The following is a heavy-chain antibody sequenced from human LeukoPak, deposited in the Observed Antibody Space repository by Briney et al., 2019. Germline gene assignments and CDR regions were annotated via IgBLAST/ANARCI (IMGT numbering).Heavy chain of an antibody. CDR3: ARDGGYSYGFDY. Sequence: PSETLSLTCAVYGGSFSGYYWSWICQPPGKGLEWIGEINHSGSTNYNPSLKSRVTISVDTSKNQFSLKLSSVTAADTAVYYCARDGGYSYGFDYWGQGTLVTVSS. J-gene: IGHJ4*02. CDR2: INHSGST. V-gene: IGHV4-34*01. D-gene: IGHD5-18*01. CDR1: GGSFSGYY.